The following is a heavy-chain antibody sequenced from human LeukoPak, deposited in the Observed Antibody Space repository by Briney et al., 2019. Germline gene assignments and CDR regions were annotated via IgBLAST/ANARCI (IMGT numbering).Heavy chain of an antibody. CDR3: AKALGRGDSSGYYLY. J-gene: IGHJ4*02. D-gene: IGHD3-22*01. CDR2: ISGSGGST. V-gene: IGHV3-23*01. Sequence: GGSLRLSCAASGFTFSSYAMSWVRQAPGKGLEWVSAISGSGGSTYYADSVKGRFTISRDNSKNTLYLQMKSLRAEDTAVYYCAKALGRGDSSGYYLYWGQGTLVTVSS. CDR1: GFTFSSYA.